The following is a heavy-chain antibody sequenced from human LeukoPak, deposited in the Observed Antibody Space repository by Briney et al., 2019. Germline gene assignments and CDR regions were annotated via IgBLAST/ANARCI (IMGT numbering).Heavy chain of an antibody. CDR3: AKDNLWQWLLDY. CDR1: GFTFSSYG. D-gene: IGHD6-19*01. Sequence: GSLRLSCAASGFTFSSYGMHWVRQAPGKGLEWVAVISYDGSNKYYADSVKGRFTISRDNSKNTLYLQMNSLRAEDTAVYYCAKDNLWQWLLDYWGQGTLVTVSS. CDR2: ISYDGSNK. J-gene: IGHJ4*02. V-gene: IGHV3-30*18.